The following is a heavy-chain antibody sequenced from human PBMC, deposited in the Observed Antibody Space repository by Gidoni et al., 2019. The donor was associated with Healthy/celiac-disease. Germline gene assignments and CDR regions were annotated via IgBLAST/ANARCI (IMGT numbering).Heavy chain of an antibody. V-gene: IGHV3-23*01. CDR2: ISGSVGST. Sequence: EVQLLESGGGLVQPGGSLRLSRAPSGFTFSSYAMSWVRQAPGKGLEWVSAISGSVGSTYYADAVKSRFTISRDNSKNTLYLQMNSLRAEDTAVYYCANAGDPFDYWGQGTLVTVSS. D-gene: IGHD2-21*02. CDR1: GFTFSSYA. J-gene: IGHJ4*02. CDR3: ANAGDPFDY.